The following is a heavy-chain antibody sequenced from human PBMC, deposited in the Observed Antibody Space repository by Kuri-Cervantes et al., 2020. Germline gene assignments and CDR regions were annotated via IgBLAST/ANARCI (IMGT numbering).Heavy chain of an antibody. V-gene: IGHV3-48*03. Sequence: GESLKISCAASGFTFSSYEMNWVRQAPGKGLEWVSYISSSGSTIYYADSVKGRFTISRDNAKNSLYLQMNSLRAEDTAVYYCARDRHYGSGSYYLYYMDVWGKGTTVTVSS. CDR2: ISSSGSTI. CDR3: ARDRHYGSGSYYLYYMDV. J-gene: IGHJ6*03. D-gene: IGHD3-10*01. CDR1: GFTFSSYE.